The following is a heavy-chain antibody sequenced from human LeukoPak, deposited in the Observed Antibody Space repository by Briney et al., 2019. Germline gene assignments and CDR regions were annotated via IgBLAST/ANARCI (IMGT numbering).Heavy chain of an antibody. CDR1: GYTFTSYG. Sequence: GAPVKVSCKASGYTFTSYGISWVRQAPGQGLEWMGWISAYNGNTNYAQKLQGRVTMTTDTSTSTAYMELRSLRSDDTAVYYCARDLVYYDSSGYYYPGTNWGQGTLVTVSS. CDR3: ARDLVYYDSSGYYYPGTN. J-gene: IGHJ4*02. V-gene: IGHV1-18*01. CDR2: ISAYNGNT. D-gene: IGHD3-22*01.